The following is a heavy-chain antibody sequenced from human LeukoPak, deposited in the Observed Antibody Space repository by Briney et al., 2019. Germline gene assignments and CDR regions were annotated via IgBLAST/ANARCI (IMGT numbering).Heavy chain of an antibody. CDR2: IYYSGST. D-gene: IGHD3-22*01. CDR3: ARSYYYDNSGYPYYYYMDV. J-gene: IGHJ6*03. V-gene: IGHV4-59*08. Sequence: SETLSLTCTVSGGSTRSYYWSWIRHPPGKGLEWIGYIYYSGSTNYNPSLKSRVTISVDTSKNQFSLKLSSVTAADTAMYYCARSYYYDNSGYPYYYYMDVWGKGTTVTVSS. CDR1: GGSTRSYY.